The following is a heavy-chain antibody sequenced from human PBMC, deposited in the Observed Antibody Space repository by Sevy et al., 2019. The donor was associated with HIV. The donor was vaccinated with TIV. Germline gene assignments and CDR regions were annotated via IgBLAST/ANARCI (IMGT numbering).Heavy chain of an antibody. D-gene: IGHD2-2*01. CDR2: INPNSGGT. Sequence: ASVKVSCKASGYTFTGYYMHWVRQAPGQGLEWMGWINPNSGGTNYAQKFQGRVTMTRDTSISTAYMELRRLRSDDTAVYYCERDSGFGIVVVPAAINHYGMDVWGQGTTVTVSS. V-gene: IGHV1-2*02. CDR1: GYTFTGYY. CDR3: ERDSGFGIVVVPAAINHYGMDV. J-gene: IGHJ6*02.